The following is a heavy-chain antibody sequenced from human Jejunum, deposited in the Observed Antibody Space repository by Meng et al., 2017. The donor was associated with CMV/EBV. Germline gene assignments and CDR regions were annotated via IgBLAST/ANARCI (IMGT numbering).Heavy chain of an antibody. D-gene: IGHD6-19*01. J-gene: IGHJ4*02. CDR2: ISWNGGSV. CDR1: GLAFGDYV. V-gene: IGHV3-9*01. CDR3: AKGLYATGWYSFDY. Sequence: GLAFGDYVMHWVRQAPGRGLEWVSGISWNGGSVAYADSVKGRFTISRDNARNSLYLQMNSLSAEDTALYYCAKGLYATGWYSFDYWGQGTLVTVSS.